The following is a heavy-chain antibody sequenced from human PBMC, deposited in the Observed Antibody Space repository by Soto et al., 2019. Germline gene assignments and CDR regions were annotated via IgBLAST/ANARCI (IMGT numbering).Heavy chain of an antibody. CDR2: IYYSGST. D-gene: IGHD6-6*01. Sequence: SETLSLTCTVSGGSISSYYWSWIRQPPGKGLEWIGYIYYSGSTNYNPSLKSRVTISVDTSKNQFSLKLSSVTAADTAVYYCARGGRQLESDPWGQGTLVTVSS. V-gene: IGHV4-59*01. J-gene: IGHJ5*02. CDR3: ARGGRQLESDP. CDR1: GGSISSYY.